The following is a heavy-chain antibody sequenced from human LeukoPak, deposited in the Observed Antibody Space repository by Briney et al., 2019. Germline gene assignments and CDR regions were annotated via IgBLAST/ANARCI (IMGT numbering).Heavy chain of an antibody. CDR3: ARDPENQRDAYCGGDCYSSYGMDV. Sequence: GGSLRLSCAASGFTLRSYTMNWVRQAPGKGLEWVSSIGISSNKIYYADSVKGRFIISRDNAKNSVYLQMNSLRAEDTAVYYCARDPENQRDAYCGGDCYSSYGMDVWGQGTTVTVSS. V-gene: IGHV3-21*01. CDR1: GFTLRSYT. D-gene: IGHD2-21*02. J-gene: IGHJ6*02. CDR2: IGISSNKI.